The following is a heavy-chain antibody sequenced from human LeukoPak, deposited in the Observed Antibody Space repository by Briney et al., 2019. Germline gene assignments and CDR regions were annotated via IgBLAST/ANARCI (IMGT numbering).Heavy chain of an antibody. D-gene: IGHD5-24*01. CDR1: GGTFSSYA. V-gene: IGHV1-69*01. CDR2: IMPILGTA. Sequence: SVKVSCKASGGTFSSYAMSGVRQAPGQGLEWMGGIMPILGTANYAHKFQGRATLTADESTSRACMERSSLRSEDTAVYYCAREWDGYNWPKGSYLDYWGQGTLVTVSS. J-gene: IGHJ4*02. CDR3: AREWDGYNWPKGSYLDY.